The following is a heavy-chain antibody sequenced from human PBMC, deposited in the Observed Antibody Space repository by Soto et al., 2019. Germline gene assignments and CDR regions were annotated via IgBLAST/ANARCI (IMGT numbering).Heavy chain of an antibody. CDR3: ARDDRDYYDSSGYDAFDI. CDR2: IWYDGSNK. CDR1: GFTFSSYG. V-gene: IGHV3-33*01. J-gene: IGHJ3*02. D-gene: IGHD3-22*01. Sequence: QVQLVESGGGVVQPGRSLILSCAASGFTFSSYGMHWVRQAPGKGLEWVAVIWYDGSNKYYADSVKGRFTISRDNSKNTLYLQMNSLRAEDTAVYYCARDDRDYYDSSGYDAFDIWGQGTMVTVSS.